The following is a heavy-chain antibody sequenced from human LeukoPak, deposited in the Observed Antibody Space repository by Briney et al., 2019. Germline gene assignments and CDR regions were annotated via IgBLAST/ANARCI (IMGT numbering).Heavy chain of an antibody. Sequence: ASVKVSCKASGYTFTGYYMHWVRQAPGQGLEWMGWINPNSGGTNYAQKFQGRVTMTRDTSISTAYMELSRLRSDDTAVYYCARGHRPGYCSSTSCRWGQGTLVTVSS. D-gene: IGHD2-2*01. CDR2: INPNSGGT. CDR3: ARGHRPGYCSSTSCR. V-gene: IGHV1-2*02. CDR1: GYTFTGYY. J-gene: IGHJ4*02.